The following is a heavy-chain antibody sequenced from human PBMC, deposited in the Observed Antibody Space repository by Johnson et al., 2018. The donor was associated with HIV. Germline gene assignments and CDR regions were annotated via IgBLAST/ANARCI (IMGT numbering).Heavy chain of an antibody. Sequence: QLVESGGGLVKPGGSLRVSCAASGFTFSDYSMSWIRQAPGKGLEWVSYIRSSGSTIYYADSVKGRFTISRDNAKNSLYLQMNSLRAEDTAVYYCARVQIISGFNWHYYESSIDAVDIWGQGTMVTVSS. D-gene: IGHD3-22*01. V-gene: IGHV3-11*04. CDR3: ARVQIISGFNWHYYESSIDAVDI. CDR2: IRSSGSTI. CDR1: GFTFSDYS. J-gene: IGHJ3*02.